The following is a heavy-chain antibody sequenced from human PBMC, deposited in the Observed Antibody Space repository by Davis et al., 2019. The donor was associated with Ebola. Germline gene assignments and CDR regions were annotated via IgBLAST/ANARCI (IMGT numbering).Heavy chain of an antibody. CDR1: GFTFSSYW. Sequence: PGGSLRLSCAASGFTFSSYWMHWVRQAPGKGLVWVSRINTDGSSTSYADSVKGRFTISRDNAKNTLYLQMNSLRAEDTAVYYCARGSYYYDSSGYHALDYWGQGTLVTVSS. D-gene: IGHD3-22*01. CDR3: ARGSYYYDSSGYHALDY. J-gene: IGHJ4*02. CDR2: INTDGSST. V-gene: IGHV3-74*01.